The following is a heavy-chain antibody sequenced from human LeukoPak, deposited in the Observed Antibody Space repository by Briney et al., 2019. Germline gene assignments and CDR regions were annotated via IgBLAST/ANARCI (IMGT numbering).Heavy chain of an antibody. V-gene: IGHV1-24*01. J-gene: IGHJ4*02. CDR3: ATPGTYGSGSYPEGFDY. Sequence: ASVKVSCKVSGYTLTELSMHWVRQAPGKGLEWMGGFDPEDGETIYAQKFQGRVTMTADTSTDTAYMELSSLRSEDTAVYYCATPGTYGSGSYPEGFDYWGQETLVTVSS. CDR1: GYTLTELS. D-gene: IGHD3-10*01. CDR2: FDPEDGET.